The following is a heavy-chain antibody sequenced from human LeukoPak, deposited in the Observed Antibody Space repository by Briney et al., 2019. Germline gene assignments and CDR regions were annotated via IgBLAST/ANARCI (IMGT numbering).Heavy chain of an antibody. CDR3: AKTYYGSGSYWYHYMDV. Sequence: GRSLRLSCAASGFTFDDYAMHWVRQAPGKGLEWVSGISWNSGSIGYADSVKGRFTISRDNAKNYLHLQMDSLRAEDTALYYCAKTYYGSGSYWYHYMDVWGKGTTVTVSS. D-gene: IGHD3-10*01. J-gene: IGHJ6*03. CDR1: GFTFDDYA. V-gene: IGHV3-9*01. CDR2: ISWNSGSI.